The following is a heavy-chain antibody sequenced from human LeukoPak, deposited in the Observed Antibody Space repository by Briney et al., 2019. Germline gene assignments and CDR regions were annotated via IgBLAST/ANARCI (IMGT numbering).Heavy chain of an antibody. J-gene: IGHJ6*03. Sequence: GGSLRLSCAASGFTFDDYAMHWVRQAPGKGLEWVSLISWDGGSTYYADSVKGRFTISRDNSKNSLYLQMNSLRAEDTALYYCAKPRDRYYYYYMDVWGKGTTVTVSS. V-gene: IGHV3-43D*03. CDR2: ISWDGGST. D-gene: IGHD5-24*01. CDR3: AKPRDRYYYYYMDV. CDR1: GFTFDDYA.